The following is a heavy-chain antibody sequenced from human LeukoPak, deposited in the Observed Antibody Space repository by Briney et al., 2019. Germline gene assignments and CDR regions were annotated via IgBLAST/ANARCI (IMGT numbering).Heavy chain of an antibody. D-gene: IGHD3-10*02. V-gene: IGHV4-39*01. J-gene: IGHJ4*02. CDR1: GGSISSSSHY. CDR3: ARLYFLILSLYYFDY. Sequence: SETLSLTWTVSGGSISSSSHYWGWIREPPGKGLEWIGSIYYGGSTYYNPSLKSRVTISVDTSKNQFSLKLTSVTAADTAVYYCARLYFLILSLYYFDYWGQGTLVTVSS. CDR2: IYYGGST.